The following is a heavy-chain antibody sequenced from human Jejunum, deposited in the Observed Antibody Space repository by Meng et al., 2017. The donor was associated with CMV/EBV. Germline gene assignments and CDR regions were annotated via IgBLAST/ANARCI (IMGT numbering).Heavy chain of an antibody. V-gene: IGHV4-30-4*08. CDR1: GVSMGNCECY. CDR2: IHDPASN. D-gene: IGHD3-3*01. J-gene: IGHJ4*02. Sequence: VRLHDARQRRGISPHNPPPSCTFAGVSMGNCECYSCLLRQPPRKGLESMGHIHDPASNYYNPSRKSRVVVSLGTSSNHFSRTLSSATAEDTAVYFCARGSSFVSFDSWGQGTLVTVSS. CDR3: ARGSSFVSFDS.